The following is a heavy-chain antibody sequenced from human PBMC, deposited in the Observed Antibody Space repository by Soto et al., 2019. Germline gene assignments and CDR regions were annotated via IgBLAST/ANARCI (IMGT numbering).Heavy chain of an antibody. Sequence: EEELLESGGGLVQPGGSLRLSCAASGFTFSSYAMSWVRQAPGKGLEWVSGISESGGSTYYADSVRGRFTISRDTSKNTLYLKMNSLRAEDTALYYCAKPPGSSSTYYYYMGVWGKGTTVTVTS. J-gene: IGHJ6*03. CDR3: AKPPGSSSTYYYYMGV. D-gene: IGHD6-6*01. CDR1: GFTFSSYA. CDR2: ISESGGST. V-gene: IGHV3-23*01.